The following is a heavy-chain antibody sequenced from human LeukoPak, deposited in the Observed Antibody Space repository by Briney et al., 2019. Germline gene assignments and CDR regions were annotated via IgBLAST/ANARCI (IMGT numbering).Heavy chain of an antibody. J-gene: IGHJ6*02. CDR2: INLSDGNT. D-gene: IGHD2-15*01. CDR3: ARDDCSGGMCYYGMVA. Sequence: GASVKVSCKASGYTFSSYYMVWVRQAPEQGLEWMGIINLSDGNTVHAQKFQGRLIMTRDASTSTAYMELSSLTSEDTAVYFCARDDCSGGMCYYGMVAWGQGTTVIVSS. V-gene: IGHV1-46*01. CDR1: GYTFSSYY.